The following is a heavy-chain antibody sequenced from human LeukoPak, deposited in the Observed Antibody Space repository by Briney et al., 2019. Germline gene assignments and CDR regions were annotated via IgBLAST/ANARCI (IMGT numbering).Heavy chain of an antibody. CDR3: ARGLQLWYDAFDI. CDR1: GFTFDDYG. V-gene: IGHV3-20*01. D-gene: IGHD5-18*01. J-gene: IGHJ3*02. Sequence: GGSLRLSYAASGFTFDDYGMSWVRQAPGKGLEWVSGINWNGGSTGYADSVKGRFTISRDNAKNSLYLQMNSLRAEDTALYHCARGLQLWYDAFDIWGQGTMVTVSS. CDR2: INWNGGST.